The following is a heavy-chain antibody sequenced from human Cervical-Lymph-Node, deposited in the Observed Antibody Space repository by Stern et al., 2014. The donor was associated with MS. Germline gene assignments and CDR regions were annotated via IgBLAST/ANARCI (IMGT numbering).Heavy chain of an antibody. D-gene: IGHD2-15*01. Sequence: VQLVESGAEVKKPGESLKISCKGSGYSFTSYWIGWVRQMPGKGLEWMGIIYPGDSDTRYSPSFQGQVTISADKSISTAYLQWSSLKASDTAMYYCARQLGYCSGGSCYLNWFDPWGQGTLVTVSS. V-gene: IGHV5-51*01. CDR2: IYPGDSDT. J-gene: IGHJ5*02. CDR3: ARQLGYCSGGSCYLNWFDP. CDR1: GYSFTSYW.